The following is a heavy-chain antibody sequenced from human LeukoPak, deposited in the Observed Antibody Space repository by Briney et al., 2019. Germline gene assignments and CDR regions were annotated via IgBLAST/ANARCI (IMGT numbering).Heavy chain of an antibody. V-gene: IGHV3-21*01. CDR2: ISSSSSYI. D-gene: IGHD3-22*01. CDR3: ASSDNYYDSSGYYYARVVDY. J-gene: IGHJ4*02. Sequence: GGSLRLSCAASGFTFSSYSMNWVRQAPGKGLEWVSSISSSSSYIYYADSVKGRFTISRDNAKNSLYLQMNSLRAEDTAVYYCASSDNYYDSSGYYYARVVDYWGQGTLVTVSS. CDR1: GFTFSSYS.